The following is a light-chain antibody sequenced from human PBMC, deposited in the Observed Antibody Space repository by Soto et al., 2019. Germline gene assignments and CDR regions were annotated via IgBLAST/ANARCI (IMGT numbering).Light chain of an antibody. CDR1: QSITTF. V-gene: IGKV1-39*01. CDR3: QQSHSAPLI. J-gene: IGKJ4*01. Sequence: DIPMTQSPSYLLASVGDRVTLTCRASQSITTFLNWYQQKTGEAPKLLIFSATALETGVSSRFSAFASATYFTLTINNVQPEDAATYFCQQSHSAPLIFGGGTKLQIK. CDR2: SAT.